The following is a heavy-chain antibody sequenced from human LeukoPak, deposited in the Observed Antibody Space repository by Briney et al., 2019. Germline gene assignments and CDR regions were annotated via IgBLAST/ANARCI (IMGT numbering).Heavy chain of an antibody. D-gene: IGHD3-10*01. Sequence: PGGSLRLSCAASGFTFTNAWMSWVRQAPGKGPEWVSSISSGSDYTFYADSVKGRFIVSRDNSKNTLYLQMYSLRAGDTAVYYCAKIGVIGKWYYDIWGRGTLVTVSS. CDR2: ISSGSDYT. CDR1: GFTFTNAW. V-gene: IGHV3-23*01. J-gene: IGHJ2*01. CDR3: AKIGVIGKWYYDI.